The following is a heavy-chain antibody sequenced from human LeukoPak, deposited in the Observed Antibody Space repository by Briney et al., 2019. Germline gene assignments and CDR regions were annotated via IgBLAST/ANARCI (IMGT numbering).Heavy chain of an antibody. Sequence: SETLSLTCTVSGGSISSYYWSWIRQPPGKGLEWIGYIYYSGSTNYNPSLKSRVTISVDTSKNQFSLKLSSVTAADTAVYYCARAGAAAGKNLFDPWGQGTLVTVSS. D-gene: IGHD6-13*01. V-gene: IGHV4-59*01. CDR2: IYYSGST. CDR1: GGSISSYY. J-gene: IGHJ5*02. CDR3: ARAGAAAGKNLFDP.